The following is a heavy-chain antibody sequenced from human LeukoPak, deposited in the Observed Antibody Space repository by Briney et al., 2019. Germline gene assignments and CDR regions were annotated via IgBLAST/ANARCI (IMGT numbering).Heavy chain of an antibody. CDR3: ARGPRIQLWFIYYYYMDV. CDR2: IIPIFGTA. Sequence: SVKVSCKASGGTFSSNTISWVRQAPGQGLECMGGIIPIFGTANYAQKFQGRVTITADKSTSTAYMELSSLRSEDTAVYYCARGPRIQLWFIYYYYMDVWGKGTTVTVSS. D-gene: IGHD5-18*01. CDR1: GGTFSSNT. V-gene: IGHV1-69*06. J-gene: IGHJ6*03.